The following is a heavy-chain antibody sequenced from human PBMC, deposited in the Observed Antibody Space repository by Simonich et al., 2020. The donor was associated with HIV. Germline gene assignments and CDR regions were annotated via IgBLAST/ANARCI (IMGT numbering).Heavy chain of an antibody. V-gene: IGHV4-34*01. J-gene: IGHJ1*01. D-gene: IGHD6-13*01. CDR2: INHRGST. CDR3: ARLTAGGLGEYFQH. CDR1: GGSFSGYY. Sequence: QVQLQQWGAGLLKPSETLSLTCAVYGGSFSGYYWGWIRQPPGKGLEWIGEINHRGSTNYNPSLKRRVTISVDTSKNQFSRKLSSVTAADTAVYYCARLTAGGLGEYFQHWGQGTLVTVSS.